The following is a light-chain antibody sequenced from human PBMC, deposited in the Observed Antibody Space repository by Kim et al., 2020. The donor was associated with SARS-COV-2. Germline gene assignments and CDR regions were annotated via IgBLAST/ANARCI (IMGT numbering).Light chain of an antibody. V-gene: IGKV1-12*01. CDR1: QSISNW. J-gene: IGKJ1*01. CDR2: DAS. CDR3: HQAYSFST. Sequence: DIQMTQSPSSVSASVEDRVTITCRASQSISNWLAWYQQKPGKAPKLLIYDASSLQSGVPSRFSGSGSGTDFTLTISSLQAEDFATYFYHQAYSFSTFGQGTKVDIK.